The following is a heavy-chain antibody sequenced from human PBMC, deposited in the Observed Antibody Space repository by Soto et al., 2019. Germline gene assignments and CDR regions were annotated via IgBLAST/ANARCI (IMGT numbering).Heavy chain of an antibody. CDR3: AKPQSIQDYYYGMDV. D-gene: IGHD6-6*01. CDR2: IIAIFGTA. CDR1: GYTFTSYA. Sequence: SVKVSCKASGYTFTSYARHWVRQAPGQGLEWMGGIIAIFGTADYAQKFQGRVTITADESTSTAYMELSSLRSEGTAVYYCAKPQSIQDYYYGMDVWGQGTMVTVSS. V-gene: IGHV1-69*13. J-gene: IGHJ6*02.